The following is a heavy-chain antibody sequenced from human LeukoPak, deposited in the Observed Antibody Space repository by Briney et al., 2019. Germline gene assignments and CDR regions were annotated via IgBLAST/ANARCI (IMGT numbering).Heavy chain of an antibody. CDR3: ASGSECGTTHFDY. CDR1: GFPFSSYAM. Sequence: GSLRLSCAASGFPFSSYAMNWVRQPPGKGLESIGEIYHSGSTNYNPSLKSRVTISLDKSKNQFSLRLSSVTAADTAVYYCASGSECGTTHFDYWGQGTLVTVSS. D-gene: IGHD2/OR15-2a*01. CDR2: IYHSGST. V-gene: IGHV4-4*02. J-gene: IGHJ4*02.